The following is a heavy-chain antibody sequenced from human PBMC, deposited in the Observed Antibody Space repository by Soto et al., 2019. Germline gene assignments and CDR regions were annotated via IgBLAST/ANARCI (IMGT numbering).Heavy chain of an antibody. V-gene: IGHV5-10-1*01. CDR3: ALTVAGTASPEY. CDR2: IDPSDSYT. CDR1: GYSFTSYW. Sequence: GESLKISCKGSGYSFTSYWISWVRQLPGKGLEWMGRIDPSDSYTNYSPSFQGHVTISADKSISTAYLQWSSLKASDTAMYYCALTVAGTASPEYWGQGTRVTVSS. J-gene: IGHJ4*02. D-gene: IGHD6-19*01.